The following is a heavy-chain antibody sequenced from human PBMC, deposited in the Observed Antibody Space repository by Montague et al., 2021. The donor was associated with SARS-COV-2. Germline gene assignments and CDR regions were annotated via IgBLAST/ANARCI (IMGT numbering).Heavy chain of an antibody. J-gene: IGHJ4*02. V-gene: IGHV3-23*01. D-gene: IGHD6-13*01. CDR3: ATAFPGIAKGGRLTYFDF. Sequence: SLRLSCAASGFDFNTYAMSWVRQAPGAGLDWDSALTADFTPHYADSVKGRFTVSRDNSRNKLYLQMNSLRAEDTAVYYCATAFPGIAKGGRLTYFDFWGRGAMVTVSS. CDR1: GFDFNTYA. CDR2: LTADFTP.